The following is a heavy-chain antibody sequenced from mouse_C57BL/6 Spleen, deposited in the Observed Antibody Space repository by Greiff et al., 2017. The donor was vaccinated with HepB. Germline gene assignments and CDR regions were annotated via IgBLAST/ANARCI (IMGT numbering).Heavy chain of an antibody. CDR3: ARSYYGSSSHWYFDV. Sequence: QVQLQQPGAELVRPGSSVKLSCKASGYTFTSYWMHWVKQRPRQGLEWIGNIDPSDSETHYNQKFKDKATLTVDKSSSTAYMQLSSLTSEDSAVYYCARSYYGSSSHWYFDVWGTGTTVTVSS. D-gene: IGHD1-1*01. CDR2: IDPSDSET. CDR1: GYTFTSYW. J-gene: IGHJ1*03. V-gene: IGHV1-52*01.